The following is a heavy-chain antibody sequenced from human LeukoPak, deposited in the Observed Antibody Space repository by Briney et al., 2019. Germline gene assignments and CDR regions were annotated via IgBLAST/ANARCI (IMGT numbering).Heavy chain of an antibody. V-gene: IGHV3-7*04. Sequence: GGSLRLSCAVSGFSFTNFWMSWVRQAPGRGLEWVANIHPEGNEKYHVESVKGRFTISRDNTKNLLFLQMNGLRVEDTAVCYCARGDAFSGDHWGQGTLVTVSS. CDR3: ARGDAFSGDH. CDR2: IHPEGNEK. CDR1: GFSFTNFW. J-gene: IGHJ4*02.